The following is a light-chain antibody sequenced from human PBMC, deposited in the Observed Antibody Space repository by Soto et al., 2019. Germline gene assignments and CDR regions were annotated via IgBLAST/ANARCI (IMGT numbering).Light chain of an antibody. Sequence: QSVLTQTPSASGTPGQRVTISCSGSNSNMGRNYVYWYQQVPGTAPKLLMYRNDVRPSGVPDRFTGSKSGNTASLTISGLQPEDGADYYCASFTFRNSWVFGGGTQLTVL. CDR2: RND. V-gene: IGLV1-47*01. CDR3: ASFTFRNSWV. J-gene: IGLJ3*02. CDR1: NSNMGRNY.